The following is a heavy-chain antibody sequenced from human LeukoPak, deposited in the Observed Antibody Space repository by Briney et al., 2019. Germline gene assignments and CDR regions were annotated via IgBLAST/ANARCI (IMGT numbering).Heavy chain of an antibody. Sequence: GGSLRLSCAASGFTFSSYSMNWVRQAPGKGLEWVSSISSSSYIYYADSVKGRFTISRDNAKNSLYLQMNSLRAEDTAVYYCAREDRSYYYYGMDVWGQGTTVTVSS. CDR2: ISSSSYI. V-gene: IGHV3-21*01. D-gene: IGHD3-22*01. CDR3: AREDRSYYYYGMDV. J-gene: IGHJ6*02. CDR1: GFTFSSYS.